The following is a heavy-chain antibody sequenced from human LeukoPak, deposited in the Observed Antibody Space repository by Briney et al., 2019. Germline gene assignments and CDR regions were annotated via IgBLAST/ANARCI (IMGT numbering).Heavy chain of an antibody. CDR3: TRETLALDAMDV. J-gene: IGHJ6*02. V-gene: IGHV3-74*01. CDR2: INSDGTST. Sequence: GGSLRLSCAASGFTFSSYWMHWVRQAPGGGLVWVSRINSDGTSTSYADSVKGRFTISRDNARTPVYLQMNSLRDEDTAVYYCTRETLALDAMDVWGQGTTVTVSS. CDR1: GFTFSSYW. D-gene: IGHD3-3*02.